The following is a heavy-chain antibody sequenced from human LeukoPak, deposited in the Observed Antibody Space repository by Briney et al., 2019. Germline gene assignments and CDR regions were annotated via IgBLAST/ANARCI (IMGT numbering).Heavy chain of an antibody. J-gene: IGHJ3*02. CDR3: ARDWWSGYFRAFDI. D-gene: IGHD3-3*01. CDR2: IYYSGST. Sequence: PSETLSLTCTVCLGSISSYYWSWIPQPPGEGLEWSGYIYYSGSTNYNPSLKSPVTISVDTSKNQFSLKLSAVTAADTAVYYCARDWWSGYFRAFDIWGQGAMVTVS. V-gene: IGHV4-59*01. CDR1: LGSISSYY.